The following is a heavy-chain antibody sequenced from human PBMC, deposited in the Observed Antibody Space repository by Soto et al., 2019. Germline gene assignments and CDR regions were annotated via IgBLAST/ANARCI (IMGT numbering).Heavy chain of an antibody. J-gene: IGHJ6*02. CDR2: MNPNSGNT. D-gene: IGHD3-10*01. V-gene: IGHV1-8*01. CDR1: GYTFTSYD. Sequence: ASVKVSCKASGYTFTSYDINWVRQATGQGLEWMGWMNPNSGNTGYAQKFQGRVTMTRNTSISTAYMELSSLRSEDTAVYYCARGPLIWFVDLYYYSGMDVWGQGTTVTVSS. CDR3: ARGPLIWFVDLYYYSGMDV.